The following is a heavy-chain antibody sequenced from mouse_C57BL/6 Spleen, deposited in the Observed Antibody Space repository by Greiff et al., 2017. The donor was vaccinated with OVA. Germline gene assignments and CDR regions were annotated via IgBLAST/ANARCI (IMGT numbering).Heavy chain of an antibody. CDR2: INPNNGGT. V-gene: IGHV1-26*01. Sequence: VQLQQSGPELVKPGASVKISCKASGYTFTDYYMNWVKQSHGKSLEWIGDINPNNGGTSYNQKFKGKATLTVDKSSSTAYMELRSLTSEDSAVYYCARNYYRSYFDYWGQGTTLTVSS. D-gene: IGHD1-1*01. CDR1: GYTFTDYY. CDR3: ARNYYRSYFDY. J-gene: IGHJ2*01.